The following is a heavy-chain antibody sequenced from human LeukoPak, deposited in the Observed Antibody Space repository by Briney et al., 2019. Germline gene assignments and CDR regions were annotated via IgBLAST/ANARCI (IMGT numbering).Heavy chain of an antibody. J-gene: IGHJ4*02. D-gene: IGHD2-15*01. CDR2: ISHDGSDR. V-gene: IGHV3-23*01. CDR1: GFTFNNYA. Sequence: GGSLRLSCAASGFTFNNYAMSWVRQAPGEGLEWVSGISHDGSDRRHADSVKGRFTISRDNAKNTLYLQMNSLRAEDTAVYYCVVVAGFFDYWGQGTLVTVSS. CDR3: VVVAGFFDY.